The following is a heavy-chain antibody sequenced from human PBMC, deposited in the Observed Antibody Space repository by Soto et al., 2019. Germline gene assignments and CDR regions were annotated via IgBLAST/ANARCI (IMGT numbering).Heavy chain of an antibody. Sequence: QVQLVPSGGEVKKPGASVTVSCKSSGYTFINYHITWVRQAPGQGLEWMAWINTYNGMTDYAQKFQGRVTMTRDTSTSTAYMELRNMGSDDTAVYFCAKSPRGEMATDWGQGTLVTVSS. CDR1: GYTFINYH. D-gene: IGHD5-12*01. CDR2: INTYNGMT. CDR3: AKSPRGEMATD. J-gene: IGHJ4*02. V-gene: IGHV1-18*01.